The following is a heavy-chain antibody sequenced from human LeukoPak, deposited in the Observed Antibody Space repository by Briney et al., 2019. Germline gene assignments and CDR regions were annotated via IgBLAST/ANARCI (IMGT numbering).Heavy chain of an antibody. CDR3: ARSTSGYFSAYYYMDV. CDR1: GGSISSYY. D-gene: IGHD3-3*01. J-gene: IGHJ6*03. CDR2: IYYSGST. V-gene: IGHV4-59*01. Sequence: SETLSLTCTVSGGSISSYYWSWIRQPAGKGLEWIGYIYYSGSTNYNPSLKSRVTISVDTSKNQFSLKLSSVTAADTAVYYCARSTSGYFSAYYYMDVWGKGTTVTVSS.